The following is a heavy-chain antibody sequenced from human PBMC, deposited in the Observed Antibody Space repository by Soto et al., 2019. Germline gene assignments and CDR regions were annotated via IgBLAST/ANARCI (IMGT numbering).Heavy chain of an antibody. Sequence: QVQLQESGPGLVKPSQTLSLTCTVSGGSISRGDYYWSWIRHPPGKGLEWIGYIYYSGRFYYNPSLESRVSISLDPSQSQFSLKPSSVTAADTAVYFSARAHGEGDFDYWGQGTLVTVSS. CDR2: IYYSGRF. J-gene: IGHJ4*02. CDR1: GGSISRGDYY. V-gene: IGHV4-30-4*01. CDR3: ARAHGEGDFDY.